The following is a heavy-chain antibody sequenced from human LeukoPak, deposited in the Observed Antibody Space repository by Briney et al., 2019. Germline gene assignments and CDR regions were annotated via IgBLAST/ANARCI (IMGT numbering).Heavy chain of an antibody. CDR1: GYTFTGYY. CDR2: INSNSGGT. D-gene: IGHD2-2*01. CDR3: VRDVPAATAGFDY. V-gene: IGHV1-2*02. J-gene: IGHJ4*02. Sequence: ASVEVSCKASGYTFTGYYMHWVRQAPGQGLEWMGWINSNSGGTNYAQNFQGRVTMTRDTSITTAYMQLSRLRSDDTAVYYCVRDVPAATAGFDYWGQGTLVTVSS.